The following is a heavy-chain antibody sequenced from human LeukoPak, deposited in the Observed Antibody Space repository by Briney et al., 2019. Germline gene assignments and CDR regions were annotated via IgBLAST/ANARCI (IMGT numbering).Heavy chain of an antibody. D-gene: IGHD1-14*01. Sequence: GRSLRLSCAASGFTLSPYWMHWVRQAPGKGLVWVSHISTDGTATTYADSVKGRFTISRDNAKSTLYLQMNSLRAEDTAVYYCVRDSNLSFDYWGQGSLVTVSS. CDR1: GFTLSPYW. J-gene: IGHJ4*02. V-gene: IGHV3-74*01. CDR3: VRDSNLSFDY. CDR2: ISTDGTAT.